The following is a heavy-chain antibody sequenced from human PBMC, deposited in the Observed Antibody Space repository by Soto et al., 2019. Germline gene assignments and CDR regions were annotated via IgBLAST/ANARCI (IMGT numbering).Heavy chain of an antibody. J-gene: IGHJ5*02. D-gene: IGHD4-4*01. V-gene: IGHV3-7*01. CDR3: VRGGSNYAS. CDR1: GFTFSDSW. CDR2: IKPDESEK. Sequence: PGGSLRLSCTASGFTFSDSWRTWVRQAPGKGLEWVARIKPDESEKKYADSVKGRFSISRDNAKNSMYLQMDSLRGEDTAVYYCVRGGSNYASWGQGTLVTVSS.